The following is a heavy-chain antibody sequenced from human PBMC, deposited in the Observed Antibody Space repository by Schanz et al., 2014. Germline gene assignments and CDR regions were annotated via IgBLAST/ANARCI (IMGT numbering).Heavy chain of an antibody. CDR1: GYTFTSYY. D-gene: IGHD3-9*01. CDR3: AREMVRAGYYIYY. J-gene: IGHJ4*02. V-gene: IGHV1-46*03. CDR2: INPSGGST. Sequence: QVQLVQSGAEVKKPGASVKVSCKASGYTFTSYYMHWVRQAPGQGLEWMGIINPSGGSTSYAQKFQGSLSLSWDASSLTVYMELRSLRSAASAVYYCAREMVRAGYYIYYWGQGTLVTVSS.